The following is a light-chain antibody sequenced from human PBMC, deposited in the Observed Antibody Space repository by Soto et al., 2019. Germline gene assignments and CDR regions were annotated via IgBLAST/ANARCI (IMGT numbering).Light chain of an antibody. CDR3: QQYNDWLWT. CDR2: GAS. J-gene: IGKJ1*01. V-gene: IGKV3-15*01. CDR1: QSVTYN. Sequence: ETMLTQSPATLSASPGEGVTLSCRATQSVTYNLAWYQQKPGQAPRLLIYGASTRATGIPARFSGRGSGTEFTLTVTSLQSEDFAVYYCQQYNDWLWTFGQGTKVDIK.